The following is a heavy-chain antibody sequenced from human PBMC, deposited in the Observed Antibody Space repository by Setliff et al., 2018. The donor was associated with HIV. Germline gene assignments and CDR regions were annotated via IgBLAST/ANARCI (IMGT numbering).Heavy chain of an antibody. CDR2: ISGRGSTT. V-gene: IGHV3-48*03. D-gene: IGHD3-16*01. J-gene: IGHJ3*01. Sequence: PGGSLRLSCAASGFTFSSYETNWVRQAPGTGLEWVSYISGRGSTTYYAYSVKGRFTISRDNAKNTLFLQMNSLSVEDTAIYYFGREAPTKGESAFDLLGRGIMVTVAS. CDR1: GFTFSSYE. CDR3: GREAPTKGESAFDL.